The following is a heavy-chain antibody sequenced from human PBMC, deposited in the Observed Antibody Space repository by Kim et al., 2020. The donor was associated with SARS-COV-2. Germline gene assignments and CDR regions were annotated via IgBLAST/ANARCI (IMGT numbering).Heavy chain of an antibody. J-gene: IGHJ4*02. CDR3: ARQTGPFDY. V-gene: IGHV3-74*01. CDR2: SST. Sequence: SSTSYADSVKGRFTISRDNAKNTLYLQMNSLRAEDTAVYYCARQTGPFDYWGQGTLVTVSS. D-gene: IGHD7-27*01.